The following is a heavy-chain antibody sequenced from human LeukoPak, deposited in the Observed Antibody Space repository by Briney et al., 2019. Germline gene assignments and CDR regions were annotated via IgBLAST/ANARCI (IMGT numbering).Heavy chain of an antibody. Sequence: TSETLSLTCTVSGASISSYYWSWIRQPPGKGLEWIGYISDSGRTNYNPSLKSRVSISPDTSKNQLSLRLSSVTAADTAVYYCARQFALTWFDPWGQGTLVTVSS. CDR2: ISDSGRT. D-gene: IGHD3-16*01. J-gene: IGHJ5*02. V-gene: IGHV4-59*08. CDR1: GASISSYY. CDR3: ARQFALTWFDP.